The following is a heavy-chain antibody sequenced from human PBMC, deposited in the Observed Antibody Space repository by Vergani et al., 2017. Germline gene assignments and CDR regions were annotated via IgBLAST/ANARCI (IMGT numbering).Heavy chain of an antibody. CDR1: GYSISSGYY. CDR3: ARADVAVAYFDY. Sequence: QVQLQESGPGLVKPSETLSLTCTVSGYSISSGYYWGWIRQPPGKGLEWIGSIYHSGSTYYNPSLKSRVTISVDTSKNQFSLKLSSVTAADMAVYYCARADVAVAYFDYWGQGTLVTVSS. D-gene: IGHD6-19*01. J-gene: IGHJ4*02. CDR2: IYHSGST. V-gene: IGHV4-38-2*02.